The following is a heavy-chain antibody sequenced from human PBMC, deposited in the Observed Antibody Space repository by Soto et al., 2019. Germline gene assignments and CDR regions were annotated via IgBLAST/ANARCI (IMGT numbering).Heavy chain of an antibody. CDR1: GFTFSNYK. J-gene: IGHJ6*02. CDR2: ISSGDSYI. D-gene: IGHD2-2*02. Sequence: SGGSLRLSCAASGFTFSNYKMNWVRQAPGKGLEWISAISSGDSYIYYADSVKGRFTISRDDAKNSLYLQMSSLTAADTAVYYCARHTVPAAILAVWGQGTTVTVSS. V-gene: IGHV3-21*01. CDR3: ARHTVPAAILAV.